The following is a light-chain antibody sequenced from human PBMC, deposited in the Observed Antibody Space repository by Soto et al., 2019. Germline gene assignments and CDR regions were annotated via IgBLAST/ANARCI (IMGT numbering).Light chain of an antibody. CDR2: AAS. CDR1: QSISSY. V-gene: IGKV1-39*01. CDR3: QQSYSTPSIT. J-gene: IGKJ5*01. Sequence: EIQMTQSPSSLSASVGYIVTITFRASQSISSYLNWYQQKPGKAPKLLIYAASSLQSGVPSRFSGSGSGTDFTLTISSLQPEDFATYYCQQSYSTPSITFGQGTRLEIK.